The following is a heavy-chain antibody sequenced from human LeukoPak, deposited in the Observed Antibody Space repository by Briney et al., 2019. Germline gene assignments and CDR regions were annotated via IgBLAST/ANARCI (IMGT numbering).Heavy chain of an antibody. V-gene: IGHV4-61*08. CDR3: ARDRAYCSDTSCFHDAFDI. Sequence: SETLSLTCTVSGGSISSGDYYWSWIRQPPGKGLEWIGYIYYSGSTYYNPSLKSRIAISVDTSKNQFSLKLSSVTAADTAVYYCARDRAYCSDTSCFHDAFDIWGQGTMVTVSS. D-gene: IGHD2-2*01. CDR1: GGSISSGDYY. J-gene: IGHJ3*02. CDR2: IYYSGST.